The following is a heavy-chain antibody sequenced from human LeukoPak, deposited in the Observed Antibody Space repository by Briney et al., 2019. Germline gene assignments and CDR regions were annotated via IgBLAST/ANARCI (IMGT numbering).Heavy chain of an antibody. V-gene: IGHV3-7*01. CDR2: IKQDGSEK. CDR1: GFTFSQYW. Sequence: GGSLRLSCAASGFTFSQYWMSWVRQAPGKGLEWVANIKQDGSEKYYVDSVKGRFTISRDNAKNSLYLQMNSLRAEDTAVYYCARVGYYYDSSGRNPFDYWGQGTLVTVSS. J-gene: IGHJ4*02. CDR3: ARVGYYYDSSGRNPFDY. D-gene: IGHD3-22*01.